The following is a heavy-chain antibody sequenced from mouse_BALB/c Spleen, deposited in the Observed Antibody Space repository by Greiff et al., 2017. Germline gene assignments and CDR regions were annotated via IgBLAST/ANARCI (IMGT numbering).Heavy chain of an antibody. CDR1: GYSFTGYY. V-gene: IGHV1-31*01. CDR2: INPYNGAT. Sequence: EGQLQQSGPELVKPGASVKISCKASGYSFTGYYMRWVKQSHVKSLEWIGRINPYNGATSYNQNFKDKASLTVDKSSSTAYMELHSLTSEDSAVYYCARGIYYGNYGIAMDYWGQGTSVTVSS. D-gene: IGHD2-1*01. CDR3: ARGIYYGNYGIAMDY. J-gene: IGHJ4*01.